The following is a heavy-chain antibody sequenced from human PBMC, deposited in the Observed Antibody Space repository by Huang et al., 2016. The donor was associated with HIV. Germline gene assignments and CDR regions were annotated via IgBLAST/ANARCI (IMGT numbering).Heavy chain of an antibody. J-gene: IGHJ6*03. CDR1: GYKFSSYW. CDR2: IYPEDSNT. Sequence: EVQLVQSGTEVKKPGESLKISCQGSGYKFSSYWIGWVRQMPGKGLEWLGVIYPEDSNTRYSPSIQGQVTISADKSISTAYVQWSSLKVSDTGVYYCASRRAAPESYFIDVWGKGTTVIVSS. V-gene: IGHV5-51*03. D-gene: IGHD2-15*01. CDR3: ASRRAAPESYFIDV.